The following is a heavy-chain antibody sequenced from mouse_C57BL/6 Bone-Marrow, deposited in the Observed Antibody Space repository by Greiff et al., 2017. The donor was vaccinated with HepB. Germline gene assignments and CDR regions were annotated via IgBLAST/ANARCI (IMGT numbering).Heavy chain of an antibody. CDR3: TREEDRYFDY. CDR2: IDPETGGT. V-gene: IGHV1-15*01. J-gene: IGHJ2*01. Sequence: QVQLQQSGAELVRPGASVTLSCKASGYTFTDYEMHWVKQTPVHGLEWIGAIDPETGGTAYNQKFKGKAILTADKSSSTAYMELRSLTSEDSAVYYCTREEDRYFDYWGQGTTLTVSS. CDR1: GYTFTDYE.